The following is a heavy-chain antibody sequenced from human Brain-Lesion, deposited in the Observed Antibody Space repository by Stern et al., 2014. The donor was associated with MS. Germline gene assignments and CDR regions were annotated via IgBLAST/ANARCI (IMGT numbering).Heavy chain of an antibody. D-gene: IGHD2-2*01. CDR2: IFNGGSP. CDR3: ARGRVVPGFQYYATDV. Sequence: VQLVESGPGLVKPSQTLSLSCTVSGGSISSGGYYWSWIRQPAGKGLEWIGRIFNGGSPSYTPSLKSRVTISIDTSKNHFSLRLNSMTAADTAVYYCARGRVVPGFQYYATDVWGQGTTVIVSS. J-gene: IGHJ6*02. V-gene: IGHV4-61*02. CDR1: GGSISSGGYY.